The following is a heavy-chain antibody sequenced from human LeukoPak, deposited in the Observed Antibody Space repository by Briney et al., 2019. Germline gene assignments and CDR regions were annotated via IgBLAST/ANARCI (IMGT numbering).Heavy chain of an antibody. CDR3: TRGSCSSTSCYYYFDY. J-gene: IGHJ4*02. Sequence: GGSLRLSCAASGFTFSGSAMHWVRQASGKGLEWVGRIRSKANSYATAYAASVKGRFTISRDDSKNTAYLQMNSLKTEDTAVYYCTRGSCSSTSCYYYFDYWGQGTLVTVSS. V-gene: IGHV3-73*01. CDR2: IRSKANSYAT. D-gene: IGHD2-2*01. CDR1: GFTFSGSA.